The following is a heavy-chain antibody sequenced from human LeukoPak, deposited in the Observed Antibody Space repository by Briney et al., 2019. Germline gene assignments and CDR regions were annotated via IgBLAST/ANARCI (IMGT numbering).Heavy chain of an antibody. Sequence: ASVKVSCKASGGTFSSYAISWVRQAPGQGLEWMGWISAYNGNTNYAQKLQGRVTMTTDTSTSTAYMELRSLRSDDTAVYYCARDLAGIAGASEDYWGQGTLVTVSS. CDR2: ISAYNGNT. CDR1: GGTFSSYA. J-gene: IGHJ4*02. CDR3: ARDLAGIAGASEDY. D-gene: IGHD6-25*01. V-gene: IGHV1-18*01.